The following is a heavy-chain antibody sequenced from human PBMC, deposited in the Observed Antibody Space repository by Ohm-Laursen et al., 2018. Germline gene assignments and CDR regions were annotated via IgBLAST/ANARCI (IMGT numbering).Heavy chain of an antibody. V-gene: IGHV1-18*01. CDR2: ITTYNDDA. D-gene: IGHD3-22*01. CDR3: ARKAPDAFIDRKVLSYFDY. CDR1: GYTFTNYA. Sequence: SSVKVSCKASGYTFTNYAVNWVRQAPGQGLEWIGWITTYNDDANYAQKFQGRVTMTTDTSTNTAYMELRGLRSDDTAVYYCARKAPDAFIDRKVLSYFDYWGQGTLVTVSS. J-gene: IGHJ4*02.